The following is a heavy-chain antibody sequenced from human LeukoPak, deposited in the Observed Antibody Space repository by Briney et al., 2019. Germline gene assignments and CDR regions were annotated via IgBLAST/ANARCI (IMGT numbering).Heavy chain of an antibody. Sequence: SETLSLTCAVYGGSFSGYYWSWIRQPPGKGLEWIGEINHSGSTNYNPSLKSRVTISADTSKNQFSLKLSSVTAADTAVYYCARGTVVAPLLTWGQGTLVTVSS. V-gene: IGHV4-34*01. CDR2: INHSGST. CDR3: ARGTVVAPLLT. D-gene: IGHD2-15*01. J-gene: IGHJ5*02. CDR1: GGSFSGYY.